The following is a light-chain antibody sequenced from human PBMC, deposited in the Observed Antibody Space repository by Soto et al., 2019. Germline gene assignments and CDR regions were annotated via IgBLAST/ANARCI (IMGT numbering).Light chain of an antibody. CDR3: QHYGTSPIT. CDR2: GAS. Sequence: EFVFTQFPGTLPLSPGARGTLSCTASQTIYSKYLGWYQKKTGQAPRLVIYGASFRATGIPDRFSGSGYGTDFNLTISGLETEDFAVYYCQHYGTSPITFGQGTRLEIK. CDR1: QTIYSKY. J-gene: IGKJ5*01. V-gene: IGKV3-20*01.